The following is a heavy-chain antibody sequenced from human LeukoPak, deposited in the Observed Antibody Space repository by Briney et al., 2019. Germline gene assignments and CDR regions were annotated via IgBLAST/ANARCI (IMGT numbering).Heavy chain of an antibody. CDR2: IYSGGST. CDR3: ARGPDSSNWYEPVDY. Sequence: PGGSLRLSCAASRFTVSINYMSWVRQAPGKGLEWVSVIYSGGSTYHADSVKGRFTISRDNSKNTVYLQMNSLRAEDTAVYYCARGPDSSNWYEPVDYWGQGTLVTVSS. CDR1: RFTVSINY. V-gene: IGHV3-66*01. D-gene: IGHD6-13*01. J-gene: IGHJ4*02.